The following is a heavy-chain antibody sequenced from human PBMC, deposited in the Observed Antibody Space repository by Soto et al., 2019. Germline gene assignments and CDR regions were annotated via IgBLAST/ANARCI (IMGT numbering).Heavy chain of an antibody. V-gene: IGHV3-15*01. CDR3: ALYLLSCVYDLWSGSSQQYYFDN. J-gene: IGHJ4*02. CDR2: IKSNIDGGTT. CDR1: GITFSNAW. D-gene: IGHD3-3*01. Sequence: PGGSLRLSCVVSGITFSNAWMTWVRQAPGKGLESVGRIKSNIDGGTTDYAEPVKGRFTISRDDSENTLYLQMYSLKIANTFLYYCALYLLSCVYDLWSGSSQQYYFDNWGEGTQVTVSS.